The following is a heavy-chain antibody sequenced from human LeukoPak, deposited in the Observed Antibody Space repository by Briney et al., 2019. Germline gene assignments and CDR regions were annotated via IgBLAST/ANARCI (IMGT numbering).Heavy chain of an antibody. CDR1: GYTFTGYY. CDR2: INPNSGGT. V-gene: IGHV1-2*02. J-gene: IGHJ4*02. Sequence: ASVKVSCKASGYTFTGYYMHWVRQAPGQGLEWMGWINPNSGGTNYAQKFQGRVTMTRDTSISTAYMELSRLRSDDTAVYYCARDLPLTVTTSDYWGQGTLVTDSS. CDR3: ARDLPLTVTTSDY. D-gene: IGHD4-17*01.